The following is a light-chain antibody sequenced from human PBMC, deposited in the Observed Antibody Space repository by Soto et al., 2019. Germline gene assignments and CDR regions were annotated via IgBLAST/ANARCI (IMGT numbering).Light chain of an antibody. CDR3: QQSTNWPPYT. J-gene: IGKJ2*01. CDR2: DAS. CDR1: QSISNY. Sequence: IVLTQSPVTLSLSPGERATLSCRASQSISNYLAWYQQKPSQAPRLLIYDASNRATGIPARFSGSGSGTDFTLTISSLEPEDFAVYYCQQSTNWPPYTFGQGTKPEIK. V-gene: IGKV3-11*01.